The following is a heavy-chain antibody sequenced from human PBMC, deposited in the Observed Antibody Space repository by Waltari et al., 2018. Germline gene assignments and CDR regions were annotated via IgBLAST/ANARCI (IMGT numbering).Heavy chain of an antibody. D-gene: IGHD6-13*01. CDR3: AKPGIAAASLSSEWAFDI. CDR2: LYHSGSN. J-gene: IGHJ3*02. V-gene: IGHV4-38-2*01. CDR1: GYSISSGYC. Sequence: QVQLPESGPGLVQPSATLSLTCAVSGYSISSGYCWGWLRQPPGKGLEWIGSLYHSGSNYYNPSLKSRVTMSVDTSKNQCSLKLSSVTAADTAVYYCAKPGIAAASLSSEWAFDIWGQGTMVTVSS.